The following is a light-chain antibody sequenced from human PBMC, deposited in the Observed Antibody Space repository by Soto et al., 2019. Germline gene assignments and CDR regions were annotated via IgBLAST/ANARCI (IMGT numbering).Light chain of an antibody. CDR2: KES. Sequence: DIQMTQSPSTLSASVGDRVTITCRASQSISSWLAWYQQKPGKAPKLLIYKESSLESGVPSRFSGSGSGTEFTLTSSSLQPDDFATYYCQQYNSSPWTFGQGTKVEIK. CDR3: QQYNSSPWT. J-gene: IGKJ1*01. V-gene: IGKV1-5*03. CDR1: QSISSW.